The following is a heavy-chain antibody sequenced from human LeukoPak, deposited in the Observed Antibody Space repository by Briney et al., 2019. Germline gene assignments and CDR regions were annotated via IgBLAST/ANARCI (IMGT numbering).Heavy chain of an antibody. D-gene: IGHD5-24*01. Sequence: SETLSLTCTVSGDSIRSHFYNWVRQPPGKGLEWIGVTHESESTNYNPSLKGRVTVSVDTSKNQFSLRLTSVTAADTAVYYCVIGRGWLPDYWGQGTLVTVSS. CDR1: GDSIRSHF. CDR2: THESEST. J-gene: IGHJ4*02. CDR3: VIGRGWLPDY. V-gene: IGHV4-59*11.